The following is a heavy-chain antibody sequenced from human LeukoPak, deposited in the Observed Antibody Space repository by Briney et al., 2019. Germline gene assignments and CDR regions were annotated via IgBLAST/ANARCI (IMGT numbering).Heavy chain of an antibody. J-gene: IGHJ1*01. CDR1: GFTFDDYA. D-gene: IGHD6-19*01. CDR3: VKGFTLAGSLSGY. V-gene: IGHV3-64*02. Sequence: GGSLRLSCAASGFTFDDYAMHWVRQAPGKGLEYGSAISCNGGSTCYADSVKGRFTISRDNSKNTLYLQMNSLRAEDMAVYYWVKGFTLAGSLSGYWGRGTLVSVSS. CDR2: ISCNGGST.